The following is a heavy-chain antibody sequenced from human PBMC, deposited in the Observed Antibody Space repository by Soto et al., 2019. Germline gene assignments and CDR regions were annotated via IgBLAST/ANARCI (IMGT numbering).Heavy chain of an antibody. J-gene: IGHJ4*02. D-gene: IGHD3-9*01. Sequence: SETLSLTCTVSGGSINNHYWSWIRQPPGKGLEWIGYIYYTGSTNYNPSLKSRVTMSVDTSKNQCSLNLTSLTAADTAIYYCARADWYSEFWGPGTLLTVSS. CDR2: IYYTGST. V-gene: IGHV4-59*11. CDR1: GGSINNHY. CDR3: ARADWYSEF.